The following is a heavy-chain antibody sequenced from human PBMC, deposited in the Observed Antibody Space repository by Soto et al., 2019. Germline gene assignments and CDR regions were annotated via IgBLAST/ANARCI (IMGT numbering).Heavy chain of an antibody. CDR1: GFTFSNAW. Sequence: ESGGGLVKPGGSLRLSCAASGFTFSNAWMSWVRQAPGKGLEWVGRIKSKTDGGTTDYAAPVKGRFTISRDDSKNTLYLQMNSLKTEDTALDYCTTEERYSSSSYFDYWGQGTLVTVSS. J-gene: IGHJ4*02. CDR2: IKSKTDGGTT. CDR3: TTEERYSSSSYFDY. D-gene: IGHD6-6*01. V-gene: IGHV3-15*01.